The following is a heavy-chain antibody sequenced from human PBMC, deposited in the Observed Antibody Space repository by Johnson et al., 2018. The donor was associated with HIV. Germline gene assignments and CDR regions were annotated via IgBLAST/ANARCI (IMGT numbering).Heavy chain of an antibody. V-gene: IGHV3-30-3*01. CDR2: ISFDGSNK. CDR1: KFAFSTYA. D-gene: IGHD1-1*01. CDR3: ARSGPNWAFDF. Sequence: QVQLVESGGGVVQPGRSLILSCAASKFAFSTYAMHWVRQAPGEGLEWVAVISFDGSNKYYADSVKGRFTISRDNARNTMFVQMNSLGAEDAAVYYCARSGPNWAFDFWGQGTMVTVSS. J-gene: IGHJ3*01.